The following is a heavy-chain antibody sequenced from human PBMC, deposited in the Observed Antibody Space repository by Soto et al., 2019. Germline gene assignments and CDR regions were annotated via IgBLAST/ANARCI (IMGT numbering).Heavy chain of an antibody. CDR3: ARARYCISTSCRGYYYYGMDV. Sequence: EVQLVESGGGLVQPGGSLRLSCAASGFTFSSYDMHWVRQATGKGLEWVSSIGTAGDTYYPGSVKGRFTISREDAKNSLYLQMNSLRAGDTAVYYCARARYCISTSCRGYYYYGMDVWGQGTTVTVSS. V-gene: IGHV3-13*01. J-gene: IGHJ6*02. CDR2: IGTAGDT. CDR1: GFTFSSYD. D-gene: IGHD2-2*01.